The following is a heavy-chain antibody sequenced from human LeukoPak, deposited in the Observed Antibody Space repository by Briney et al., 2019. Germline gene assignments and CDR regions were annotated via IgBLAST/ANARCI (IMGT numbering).Heavy chain of an antibody. D-gene: IGHD4-17*01. J-gene: IGHJ3*02. CDR3: ARDFGDYFGGRAFDI. CDR1: GFTFSTSG. Sequence: GGSLRLSCEASGFTFSTSGINWVRQAPGKGLEWVSSISSSSSSKHYVDSVQGRFTISRDNTKNSLYLEMNSLRAEDTAVYYCARDFGDYFGGRAFDIWGQGTMVTVSS. V-gene: IGHV3-21*01. CDR2: ISSSSSSK.